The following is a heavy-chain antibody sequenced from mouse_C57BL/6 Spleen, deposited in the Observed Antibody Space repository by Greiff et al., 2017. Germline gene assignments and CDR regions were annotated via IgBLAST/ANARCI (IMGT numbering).Heavy chain of an antibody. CDR1: GYTFTSYW. D-gene: IGHD1-1*01. J-gene: IGHJ2*01. CDR2: IDPSDSYT. CDR3: ARYDYYGSSYLDY. Sequence: QVHVKQPGAELVMPGASVKLSCKASGYTFTSYWMHWVKQRPGQGLEWIGEIDPSDSYTNYNQKLKGKSTLTVDKSSSTAYMQLSSLTSEDSAVYYCARYDYYGSSYLDYWGQGTTLTVSS. V-gene: IGHV1-69*01.